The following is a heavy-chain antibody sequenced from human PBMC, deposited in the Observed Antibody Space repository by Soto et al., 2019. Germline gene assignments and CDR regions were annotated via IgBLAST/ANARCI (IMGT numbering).Heavy chain of an antibody. CDR3: ARALGDIVVVVAAPNYYYMDV. D-gene: IGHD2-15*01. V-gene: IGHV1-18*01. CDR2: ISAYNGNT. CDR1: GYTFTRSG. J-gene: IGHJ6*03. Sequence: GASVKVSCKASGYTFTRSGISWVRQAPGRGLEWMGWISAYNGNTNYAQKLQGRVTMTTDTSTSTAYMELRSLRSDDTAVYYCARALGDIVVVVAAPNYYYMDVWGKGTTVTVSS.